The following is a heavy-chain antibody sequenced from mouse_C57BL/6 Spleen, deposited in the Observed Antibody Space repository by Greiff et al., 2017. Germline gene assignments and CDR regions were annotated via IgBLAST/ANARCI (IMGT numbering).Heavy chain of an antibody. V-gene: IGHV5-4*01. CDR3: ARVSDDDGDWYFDV. CDR2: ISDGGSYT. CDR1: GFTFSSYA. D-gene: IGHD2-4*01. Sequence: EVQLVESGGGLVKPGGSLKFSCAASGFTFSSYAMSWVRQTPEKRLEWVGTISDGGSYTYYTDNVKGRFTISRDNAKNNLYLQMSHLKSEDTAMYYCARVSDDDGDWYFDVWGTGTTVTVSS. J-gene: IGHJ1*03.